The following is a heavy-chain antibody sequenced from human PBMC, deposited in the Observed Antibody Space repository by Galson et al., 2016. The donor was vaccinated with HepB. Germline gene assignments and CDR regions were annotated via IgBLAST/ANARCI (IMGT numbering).Heavy chain of an antibody. D-gene: IGHD3-16*01. Sequence: SLRLSCAASGFTFSDYTMHWIRQAPGQAPGEGLEWVAVTSEDESQKYVADSVKGRFTIPRDNAKNSLYLHMNSLRVEDTAMYFCAKDTTKGWGSEDYWGQGTLVTVSS. CDR2: TSEDESQK. V-gene: IGHV3-30*04. CDR1: GFTFSDYT. CDR3: AKDTTKGWGSEDY. J-gene: IGHJ4*02.